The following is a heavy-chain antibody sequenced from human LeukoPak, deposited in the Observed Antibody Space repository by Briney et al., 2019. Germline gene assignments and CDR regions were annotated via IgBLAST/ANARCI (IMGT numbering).Heavy chain of an antibody. CDR1: GGTFSSYA. CDR3: ASISSSWYYDWFDP. J-gene: IGHJ5*02. V-gene: IGHV1-69*06. D-gene: IGHD6-13*01. CDR2: IIPIFGTA. Sequence: SVKVSCKASGGTFSSYAISWVRQAPGQGLEWMGGIIPIFGTANYAQKFQGRVTITADKSTSTAYMELSSLRSEDTAVYYCASISSSWYYDWFDPWGQGTLVTVSP.